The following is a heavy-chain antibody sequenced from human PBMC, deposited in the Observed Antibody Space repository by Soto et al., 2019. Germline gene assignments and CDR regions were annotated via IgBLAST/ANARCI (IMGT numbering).Heavy chain of an antibody. V-gene: IGHV4-59*01. J-gene: IGHJ4*02. D-gene: IGHD5-18*01. CDR3: ARETRGYSYGFVDY. CDR2: IYYSGST. CDR1: GRSISSYS. Sequence: SQTLSLTCTVSGRSISSYSWSWIRQPPVNGLEWIGYIYYSGSTNYNPSLKSRVTISVDTSKNQFSLKLSSVNAADTAVYYCARETRGYSYGFVDYWGQGTLVTVSS.